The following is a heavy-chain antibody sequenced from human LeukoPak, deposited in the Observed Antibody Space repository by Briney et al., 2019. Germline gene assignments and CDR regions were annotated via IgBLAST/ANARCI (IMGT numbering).Heavy chain of an antibody. CDR1: GGSISSSDYY. V-gene: IGHV4-39*01. CDR2: SYYSGST. D-gene: IGHD2-2*01. J-gene: IGHJ4*02. Sequence: PSETLSLTCTVSGGSISSSDYYGGWIRQPPGKGLEWIGSSYYSGSTYYKPSINRRVTVSVDTPKHQFSLTLSSVTAADTAVYYCARDIVVLSFAKGGFDYWGQGTLVTVSS. CDR3: ARDIVVLSFAKGGFDY.